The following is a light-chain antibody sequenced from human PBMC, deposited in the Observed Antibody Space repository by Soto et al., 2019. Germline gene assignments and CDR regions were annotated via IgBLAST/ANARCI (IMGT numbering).Light chain of an antibody. CDR1: SSNIVTTT. J-gene: IGLJ2*01. Sequence: QSALTQPPSASGAPGQRVTISCSGSSSNIVTTTVNWYQHVPGTAPKLLIYNINHRPSGVPDRFSGSRSGTSASLAISGLQSADEADYYCSSWDGSLNGVVFGRGTKLTVL. CDR2: NIN. V-gene: IGLV1-44*01. CDR3: SSWDGSLNGVV.